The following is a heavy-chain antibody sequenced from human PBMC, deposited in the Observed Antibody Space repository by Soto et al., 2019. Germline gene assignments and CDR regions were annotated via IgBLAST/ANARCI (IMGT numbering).Heavy chain of an antibody. CDR2: ISDSGST. V-gene: IGHV4-34*01. CDR1: CGSFSGYY. D-gene: IGHD6-6*01. Sequence: QVQLQQWGAGLLNPSETLSLTCAVYCGSFSGYYWSWIRQPPGKGVEWIGEISDSGSTNYTPSLKSRVIMSVDTTKNQFPLKLSFVTAAHTAVYYCARTSRFDCWGQGTLVTVSS. J-gene: IGHJ4*02. CDR3: ARTSRFDC.